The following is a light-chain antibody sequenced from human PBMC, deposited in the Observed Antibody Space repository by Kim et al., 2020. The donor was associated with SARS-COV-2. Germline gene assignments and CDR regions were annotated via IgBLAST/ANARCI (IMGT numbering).Light chain of an antibody. CDR3: QSYDNSLTV. V-gene: IGLV1-40*01. Sequence: PGQGVTISCSGGSSNIGAGSDVHWYQHLPGSTPKLLIYGNNNRPSGVPDRFSGSKSGTSASLAITGLQAEDEADYHCQSYDNSLTVFGGGTQLTVL. CDR2: GNN. CDR1: SSNIGAGSD. J-gene: IGLJ2*01.